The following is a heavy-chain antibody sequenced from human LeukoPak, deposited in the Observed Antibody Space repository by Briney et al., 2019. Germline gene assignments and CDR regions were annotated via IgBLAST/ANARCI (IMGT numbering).Heavy chain of an antibody. CDR3: ARVRRDYDSSGYFRYWYFDL. CDR1: GGSLSSGDYY. V-gene: IGHV4-30-4*01. D-gene: IGHD3-22*01. CDR2: IYYSGST. Sequence: SETLSLTCTVSGGSLSSGDYYWSWIRQPPGKGLEWIGYIYYSGSTYYNPSLKSRVTISVDTSKTQFSLKLSSVTAADTAVYYCARVRRDYDSSGYFRYWYFDLWGRGTLVTVSS. J-gene: IGHJ2*01.